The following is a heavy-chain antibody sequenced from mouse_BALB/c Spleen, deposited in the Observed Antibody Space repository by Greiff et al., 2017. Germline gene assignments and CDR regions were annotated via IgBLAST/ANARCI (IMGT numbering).Heavy chain of an antibody. Sequence: EVQRVESGGGLVQPGGSLKLSCAASGFTFSSYGMSWVRQTPDKRLELVATINSNGGSTYYPDSVKGRFTISRDNAKNTLYLQMSSLKSEDTAMYYYARDGNAAYYYSMDYWGQGTSVTVSA. CDR3: ARDGNAAYYYSMDY. CDR1: GFTFSSYG. CDR2: INSNGGST. J-gene: IGHJ4*01. D-gene: IGHD2-1*01. V-gene: IGHV5-6-3*01.